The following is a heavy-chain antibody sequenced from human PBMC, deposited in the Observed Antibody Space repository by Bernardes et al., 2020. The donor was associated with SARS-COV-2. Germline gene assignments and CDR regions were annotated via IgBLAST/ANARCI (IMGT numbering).Heavy chain of an antibody. Sequence: ASVKVSCKVSGYTLTELSMHWVRQAPGKGLEWMGGFDPEDGETIYAQKFQGRVTMTEDTSTDTAYMELSSLRSEDTAVYYCATGPAVTGLYYYYDGKDDWGKETTVTVSS. CDR2: FDPEDGET. V-gene: IGHV1-24*01. CDR1: GYTLTELS. CDR3: ATGPAVTGLYYYYDGKDD. J-gene: IGHJ6*04. D-gene: IGHD6-19*01.